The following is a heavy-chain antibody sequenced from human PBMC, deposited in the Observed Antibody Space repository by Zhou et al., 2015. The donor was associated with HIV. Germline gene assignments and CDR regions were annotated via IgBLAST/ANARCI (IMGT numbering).Heavy chain of an antibody. CDR1: GFTFDDYA. Sequence: EVQLVESGGGLVQPGRSLRLSCAASGFTFDDYAMHWVRQAPGKGLEWVSGISWNSGSIGYADSVKGRFTISRDNAKNSLYLQMNSLRAEDTAVYYCARFRGYSYGGDAFDIWAKGQWSPSLQ. J-gene: IGHJ3*02. CDR2: ISWNSGSI. CDR3: ARFRGYSYGGDAFDI. V-gene: IGHV3-9*01. D-gene: IGHD5-18*01.